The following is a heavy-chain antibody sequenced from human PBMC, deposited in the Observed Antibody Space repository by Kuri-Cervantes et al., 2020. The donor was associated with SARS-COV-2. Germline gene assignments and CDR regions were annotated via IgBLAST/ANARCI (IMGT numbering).Heavy chain of an antibody. CDR3: ARPSLQWLVNY. CDR2: IYYSGST. D-gene: IGHD6-19*01. V-gene: IGHV4-39*01. J-gene: IGHJ4*02. Sequence: GSLRLSCTVSGGSISSSSYYWGWIRQPPGKGLEWIGSIYYSGSTYYNPSLKSRVTISVDTSKNQFSLKLSSVTAADTAVYYCARPSLQWLVNYWGQGNLVHGAS. CDR1: GGSISSSSYY.